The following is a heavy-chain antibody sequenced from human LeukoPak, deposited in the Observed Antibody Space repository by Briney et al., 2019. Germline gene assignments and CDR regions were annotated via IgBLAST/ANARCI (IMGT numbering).Heavy chain of an antibody. V-gene: IGHV1-18*01. D-gene: IGHD5-18*01. CDR2: ISAYNGNT. J-gene: IGHJ6*03. CDR1: GYTFTSYG. Sequence: ASVKVSCKASGYTFTSYGISWGRQAPGQGLEWMGWISAYNGNTNYAQKLQGRVTMTTDTSTSTAYMELRSLRSDDTAVYYCAREPSPMVNSYYYYYMDVWGKGTTVTVSS. CDR3: AREPSPMVNSYYYYYMDV.